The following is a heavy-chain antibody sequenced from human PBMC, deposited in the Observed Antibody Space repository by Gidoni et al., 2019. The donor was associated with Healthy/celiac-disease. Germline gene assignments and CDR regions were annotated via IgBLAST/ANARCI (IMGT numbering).Heavy chain of an antibody. Sequence: QVQLQESDPGLVEPSETLSLTRTVPGGPISSYYWSWLRQPPGKGLEWMGYIYYSGSNTYNTSLKSRVTISVDTSKNQFSLKLSSVTAAATAVYYCARDWRSIWPGGWFDPWGQGTLVTVSS. V-gene: IGHV4-59*01. D-gene: IGHD6-13*01. J-gene: IGHJ5*02. CDR1: GGPISSYY. CDR3: ARDWRSIWPGGWFDP. CDR2: IYYSGSN.